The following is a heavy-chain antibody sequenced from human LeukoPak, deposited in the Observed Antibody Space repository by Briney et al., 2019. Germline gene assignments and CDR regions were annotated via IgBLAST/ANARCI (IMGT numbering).Heavy chain of an antibody. Sequence: GGSLRLSCAASGFTFSSYSMNWVRQAPGKGLEWVSYISSSSSTIYYADSVKGRFTISRDNAKNSLYLQMNSLRAEDTAVYYCARGSNYFDYWGQGTLVTVSS. D-gene: IGHD4-11*01. CDR3: ARGSNYFDY. CDR2: ISSSSSTI. J-gene: IGHJ4*02. CDR1: GFTFSSYS. V-gene: IGHV3-48*01.